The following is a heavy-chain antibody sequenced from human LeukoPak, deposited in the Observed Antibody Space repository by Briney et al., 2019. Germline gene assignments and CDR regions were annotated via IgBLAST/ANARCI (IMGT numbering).Heavy chain of an antibody. CDR3: AKDRGGYGYDAFDI. J-gene: IGHJ3*02. Sequence: PGGSLRLSCAASGFTFDDYAMHWVRQAPGKGLEWVSGISWNSGSIGYADSVKGRFTISRDNAKNSLYLQMNSLRAEDTALYYCAKDRGGYGYDAFDIWGQGTMVTVSS. D-gene: IGHD1-26*01. CDR2: ISWNSGSI. CDR1: GFTFDDYA. V-gene: IGHV3-9*01.